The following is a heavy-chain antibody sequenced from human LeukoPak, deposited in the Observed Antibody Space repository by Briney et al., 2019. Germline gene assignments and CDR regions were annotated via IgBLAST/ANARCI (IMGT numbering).Heavy chain of an antibody. CDR2: ISAYNGNT. J-gene: IGHJ6*03. D-gene: IGHD3-10*01. V-gene: IGHV1-18*01. Sequence: ASVKVSCKASGYTFTSYGISWVRQAPGQGLEWMGWISAYNGNTHYAQKVQGRVTMTTDTSTSTAYMELRSLRSDDTAVYYCARDSLYYYGSGRTDYYYYYMDVWGKGTTVTISS. CDR1: GYTFTSYG. CDR3: ARDSLYYYGSGRTDYYYYYMDV.